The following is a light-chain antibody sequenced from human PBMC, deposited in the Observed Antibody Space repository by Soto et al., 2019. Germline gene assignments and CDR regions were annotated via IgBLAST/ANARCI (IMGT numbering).Light chain of an antibody. J-gene: IGLJ1*01. Sequence: CTGSRSNIGAGFDVHCYDLLRGTAPTLLIFGIVSLPSGVPDRFSGSKSGTSASLAISGLQAEAEADYYFQSYDRRPGGYVFGTGTKVTVL. CDR3: QSYDRRPGGYV. CDR2: GIV. CDR1: RSNIGAGFD. V-gene: IGLV1-40*01.